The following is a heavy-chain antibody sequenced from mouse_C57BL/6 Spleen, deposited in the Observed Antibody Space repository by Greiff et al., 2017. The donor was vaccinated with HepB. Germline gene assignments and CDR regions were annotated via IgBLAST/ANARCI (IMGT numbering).Heavy chain of an antibody. J-gene: IGHJ3*01. CDR1: GFTFSDYG. Sequence: EVKLVESGGGLVKPGGSLKLSCAASGFTFSDYGMHWVRQAPEKGLEWVAYISSGSSTIYYVDTVKGRFTISRDKAKNTLFLQMPSLRSEDTAMYYCARLGYAFAYWGQGTLVTVSA. D-gene: IGHD2-2*01. CDR3: ARLGYAFAY. CDR2: ISSGSSTI. V-gene: IGHV5-17*01.